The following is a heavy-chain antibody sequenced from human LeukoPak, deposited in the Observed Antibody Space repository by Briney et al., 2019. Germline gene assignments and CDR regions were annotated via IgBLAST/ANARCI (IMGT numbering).Heavy chain of an antibody. CDR1: GGSISSGSYY. J-gene: IGHJ6*03. V-gene: IGHV4-61*02. CDR3: ARSVGAALIMDYYYYMDV. Sequence: PSQTLSLTCTVSGGSISSGSYYWSWIRQPAGKGLEWIGRIYTSGSTNYNPSLKSRVTISVDTSKNQFSLKLSSVNAADTAVYYCARSVGAALIMDYYYYMDVWGKGTTVTVSS. CDR2: IYTSGST. D-gene: IGHD6-6*01.